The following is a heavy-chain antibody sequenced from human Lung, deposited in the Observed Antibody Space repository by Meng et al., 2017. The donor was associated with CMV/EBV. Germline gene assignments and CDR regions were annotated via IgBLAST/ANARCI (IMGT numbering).Heavy chain of an antibody. CDR2: VYYNGST. V-gene: IGHV4-39*02. J-gene: IGHJ4*02. Sequence: SXTLSLTCSVSAGSVSSTHYYWGWIRQPPGKGLEWIVHVYYNGSTYHNPSLKSRVTMSVYTSKNHFSLNVSSVTAADTAVYYCARRLWGFFDSWGQGTLVTVSS. CDR1: AGSVSSTHYY. CDR3: ARRLWGFFDS. D-gene: IGHD3-16*01.